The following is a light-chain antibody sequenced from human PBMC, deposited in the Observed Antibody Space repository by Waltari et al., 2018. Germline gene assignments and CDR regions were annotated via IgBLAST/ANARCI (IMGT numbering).Light chain of an antibody. J-gene: IGKJ1*01. CDR2: AAS. CDR3: QQTYSAPWT. Sequence: DIQLTQSPSSLSASLEDRVVVTCRSSQNIGKFLNWYQQRPGTAPKLLIFAASSLRSWVPPRFSGSGSGTDFTLTITSLEPEDFATYYCQQTYSAPWTFGQGTRVEIK. V-gene: IGKV1-39*01. CDR1: QNIGKF.